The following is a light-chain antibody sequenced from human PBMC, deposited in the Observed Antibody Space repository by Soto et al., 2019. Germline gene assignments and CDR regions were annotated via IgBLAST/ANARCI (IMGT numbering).Light chain of an antibody. Sequence: EIVLTQSPDTLSLSPGERANLSCRASQSVGSSLGWYQQKPGQAPRLLIYDASKRATGIPARFSGSGSGTDFTLTISSLEPEDFAVYYCQQRSNWPPEVTSGPGTKVDIK. V-gene: IGKV3-11*01. CDR2: DAS. CDR3: QQRSNWPPEVT. J-gene: IGKJ3*01. CDR1: QSVGSS.